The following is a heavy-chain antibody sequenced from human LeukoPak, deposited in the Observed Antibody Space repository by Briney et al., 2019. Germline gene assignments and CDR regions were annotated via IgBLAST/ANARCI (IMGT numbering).Heavy chain of an antibody. CDR1: GFTFSSYG. Sequence: GGSLRLSCAASGFTFSSYGMDWVRQAPGKGLEWVAYIRYDVSNEYYADSVKGRFTISRDNSKSTLYVQMNSLRAEDTAVYYCARCINGVCRAFDYWGQGTLVTVSS. D-gene: IGHD2-8*01. CDR2: IRYDVSNE. V-gene: IGHV3-30*02. CDR3: ARCINGVCRAFDY. J-gene: IGHJ4*02.